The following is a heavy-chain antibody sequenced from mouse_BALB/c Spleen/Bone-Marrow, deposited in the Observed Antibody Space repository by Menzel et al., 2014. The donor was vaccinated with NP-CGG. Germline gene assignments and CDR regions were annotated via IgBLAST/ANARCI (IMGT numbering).Heavy chain of an antibody. D-gene: IGHD1-1*01. CDR3: ARTDYYGSSYFDY. CDR1: GYSFTGYF. J-gene: IGHJ2*01. CDR2: INPYNGDT. Sequence: EVKLQESGPELVKPGASVKISCKASGYSFTGYFMNWVMQSHGKSLEWIGRINPYNGDTFYTQKFKGKATLTVDKSSSTDHMEVRRLAAEDSAVYNCARTDYYGSSYFDYWGQGTPRTITS. V-gene: IGHV1-20*02.